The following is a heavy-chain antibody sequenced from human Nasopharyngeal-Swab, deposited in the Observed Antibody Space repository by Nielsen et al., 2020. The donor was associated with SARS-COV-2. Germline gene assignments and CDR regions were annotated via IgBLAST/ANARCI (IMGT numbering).Heavy chain of an antibody. Sequence: ASVTVSCQASGYTFPNYGISWVRQAPGQGLAWMGWISADNGGTNYAQMLQARVTMTTDTSTSTDYMELTSLRFDDTAIYYCARVPFRSGWLGLDYWGQGTLVTVSS. CDR2: ISADNGGT. CDR3: ARVPFRSGWLGLDY. V-gene: IGHV1-18*01. J-gene: IGHJ4*02. D-gene: IGHD6-19*01. CDR1: GYTFPNYG.